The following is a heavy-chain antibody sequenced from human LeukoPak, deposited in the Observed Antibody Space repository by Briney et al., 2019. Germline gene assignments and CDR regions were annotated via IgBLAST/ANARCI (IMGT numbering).Heavy chain of an antibody. CDR1: GFTFSSYA. CDR2: IQQHGSET. CDR3: ARDSTQRRGNEYYDALDF. D-gene: IGHD4-23*01. J-gene: IGHJ3*01. V-gene: IGHV3-7*01. Sequence: GGSLRLSCAASGFTFSSYAMSWVRQAPGKGLEWVANIQQHGSETYYGDSVKGRFTIFIDRDKKSMYLQMNSLRVEDTAVYYCARDSTQRRGNEYYDALDFWGQGTMVSVSS.